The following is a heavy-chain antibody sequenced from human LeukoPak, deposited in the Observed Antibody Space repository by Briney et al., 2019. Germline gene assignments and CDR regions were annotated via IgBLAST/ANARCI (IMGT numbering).Heavy chain of an antibody. Sequence: ASVKVSCKAPGYTFNSFGIRWVRQAPGQGLEWMGWISAYNGNTHHPEKLQGRLTMTTDTPTSTAYMELSSLRSEDTAVYYCAREVESTTVVTIDYWGQGTLVTVSS. CDR1: GYTFNSFG. D-gene: IGHD4-23*01. V-gene: IGHV1-18*01. J-gene: IGHJ4*02. CDR3: AREVESTTVVTIDY. CDR2: ISAYNGNT.